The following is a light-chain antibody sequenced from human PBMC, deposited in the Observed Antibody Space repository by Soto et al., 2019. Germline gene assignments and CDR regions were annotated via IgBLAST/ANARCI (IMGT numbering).Light chain of an antibody. J-gene: IGLJ2*01. CDR2: DVS. V-gene: IGLV2-14*03. CDR1: VSEVAGYTY. CDR3: SSFTRIVGL. Sequence: QSASVSGSPGQTITISCTGAVSEVAGYTYVSWYQQHPGKGPKVIIYDVSNRPLGVSNRFSGSKSGTTASLTISGLQAEDEADYYCSSFTRIVGLFGGGTKVTVL.